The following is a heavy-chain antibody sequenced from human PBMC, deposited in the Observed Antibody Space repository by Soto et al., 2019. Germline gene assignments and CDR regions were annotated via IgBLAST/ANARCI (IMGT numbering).Heavy chain of an antibody. Sequence: QAHLVESGGGVVQPGRSLRLSCGASGFSFSSYAMHWVRQAPGKGLECVAVISYDGNNKRYADSVKGRFTISRDNSENTLYLQMNSLRAEDTAVYYCARAGYCSGGRCYSPYYYYYGMDVWGQGTTVTVSS. CDR1: GFSFSSYA. D-gene: IGHD2-15*01. V-gene: IGHV3-30-3*01. CDR3: ARAGYCSGGRCYSPYYYYYGMDV. CDR2: ISYDGNNK. J-gene: IGHJ6*02.